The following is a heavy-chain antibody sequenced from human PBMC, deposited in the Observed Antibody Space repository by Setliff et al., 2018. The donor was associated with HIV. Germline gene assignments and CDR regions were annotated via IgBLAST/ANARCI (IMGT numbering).Heavy chain of an antibody. CDR1: GYSFTSYG. V-gene: IGHV1-18*01. J-gene: IGHJ4*02. Sequence: ASVKVSCKASGYSFTSYGISWVRQAPGQGLEWMGWISAYNGNTNYAQKVQGRLTMTTDTTTSTAYMELIRLRSDDTAVYYCAIDGAGGWLRPMPDYWGQGTLVTVSS. CDR2: ISAYNGNT. CDR3: AIDGAGGWLRPMPDY. D-gene: IGHD5-12*01.